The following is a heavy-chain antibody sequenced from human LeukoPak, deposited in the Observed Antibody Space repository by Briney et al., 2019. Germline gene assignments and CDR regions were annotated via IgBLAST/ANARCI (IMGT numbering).Heavy chain of an antibody. Sequence: PSETLSLTCTVSGGSISSSSYYWGWIRQPPGRGLEWIGSIYYSGSTYYNPSLKSRVTISVDTPKNQFSLKLSSVTAADTAVYYCARKIGYCSSTSCYGIPYFDYWGQGTLVTVSS. D-gene: IGHD2-2*01. CDR2: IYYSGST. CDR3: ARKIGYCSSTSCYGIPYFDY. CDR1: GGSISSSSYY. V-gene: IGHV4-39*01. J-gene: IGHJ4*02.